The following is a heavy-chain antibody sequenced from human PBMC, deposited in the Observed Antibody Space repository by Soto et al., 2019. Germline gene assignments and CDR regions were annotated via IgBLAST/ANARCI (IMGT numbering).Heavy chain of an antibody. CDR1: GGTFSSYA. J-gene: IGHJ4*02. CDR2: IIPIFGTA. Sequence: QVQMVQSGAEVKKPGSSVKVSCKASGGTFSSYAISWVRQAPGQGLEWMGGIIPIFGTANYAQKFQGRVTITADKSTSTAYMELSSLRSEDTAVYYCAVRTYYYDSSGYPKDYWGQGTLVTVSS. D-gene: IGHD3-22*01. V-gene: IGHV1-69*06. CDR3: AVRTYYYDSSGYPKDY.